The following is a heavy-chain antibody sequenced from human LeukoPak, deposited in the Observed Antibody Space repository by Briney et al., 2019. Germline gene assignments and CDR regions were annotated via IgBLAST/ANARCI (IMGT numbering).Heavy chain of an antibody. CDR3: ARDRAATSDAFDI. D-gene: IGHD6-13*01. J-gene: IGHJ3*02. V-gene: IGHV6-1*01. Sequence: SQTLSLTCAISGDSVSNNGAAWNWIRQSPSRGLEWLGRTYYRSKWYSDYAVSVKSRMTINPDTSKNQFSLHLNSVTPEDTAVYYCARDRAATSDAFDIWGQGTMVTVSS. CDR1: GDSVSNNGAA. CDR2: TYYRSKWYS.